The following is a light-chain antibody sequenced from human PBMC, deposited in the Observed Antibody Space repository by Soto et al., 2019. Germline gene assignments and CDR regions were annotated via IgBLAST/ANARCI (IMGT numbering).Light chain of an antibody. J-gene: IGKJ1*01. CDR1: QSVSSYY. Sequence: EIVLTQSPGTLSLSPGERATLSCRASQSVSSYYLAWYQQKPGQAPRLLIYAASSRATGIPDRFSGGGSGKDFPLTISRLEPEDFAVYYCKQCGSPPWTFGKGTKVEIK. CDR3: KQCGSPPWT. V-gene: IGKV3-20*01. CDR2: AAS.